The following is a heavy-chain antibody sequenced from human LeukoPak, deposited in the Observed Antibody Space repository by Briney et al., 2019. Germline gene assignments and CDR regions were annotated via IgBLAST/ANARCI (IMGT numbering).Heavy chain of an antibody. CDR2: ITTSRDQ. J-gene: IGHJ4*02. CDR1: GFIFSDYS. V-gene: IGHV3-69-1*01. CDR3: ARAPTLLRLGFFDY. Sequence: GGSLRLSCAASGFIFSDYSMGWVRQAPGKGLEWVSSITTSRDQYHADSVKGRFTISRDNAKNSLYLQMNSLRAEDTAVYYCARAPTLLRLGFFDYWGQGTLVTVSS. D-gene: IGHD3-16*01.